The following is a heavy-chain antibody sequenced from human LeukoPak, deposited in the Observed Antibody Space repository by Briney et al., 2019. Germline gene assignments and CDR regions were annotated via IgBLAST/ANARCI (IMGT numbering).Heavy chain of an antibody. V-gene: IGHV4-4*09. CDR2: IYATGST. CDR3: ARHGSVRSPLGP. J-gene: IGHJ5*02. D-gene: IGHD3-10*01. Sequence: SETLSLTCTVSGGSISSYYWSWIRQPPGKGLERIGYIYATGSTNYNPSLKSRVTISVDTSKNQFSLNLRSVTAADTAVYYCARHGSVRSPLGPWGQGTLITVSS. CDR1: GGSISSYY.